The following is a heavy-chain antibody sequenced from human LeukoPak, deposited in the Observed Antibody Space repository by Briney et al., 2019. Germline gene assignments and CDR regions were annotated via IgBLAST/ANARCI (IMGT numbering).Heavy chain of an antibody. D-gene: IGHD3-10*01. V-gene: IGHV4-34*01. Sequence: SETLSLTCAVYGGSFSGYYWSWIRQPPGKGLEWIGEINHSGSTNYNPSLKSRVTISVDTSKNQFSLKLSSVTAADTAVYYCARTRGANYYYGMDVWGQGTTVTVSS. CDR1: GGSFSGYY. J-gene: IGHJ6*02. CDR3: ARTRGANYYYGMDV. CDR2: INHSGST.